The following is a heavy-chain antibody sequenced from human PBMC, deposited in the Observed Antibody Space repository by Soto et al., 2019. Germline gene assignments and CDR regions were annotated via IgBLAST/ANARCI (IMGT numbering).Heavy chain of an antibody. CDR1: GFHFDDYA. D-gene: IGHD1-1*01. J-gene: IGHJ4*02. CDR2: ISWNGAYI. CDR3: TRDIFRTITTIDY. Sequence: EVQLVESGGCLVQPGRSLRLSCAASGFHFDDYAMNLFRQAPGKGLEWVSGISWNGAYICYADSVKGRFTISRDNAKNSLTLQMNSLRPEDTALYYCTRDIFRTITTIDYWGQGTLVTVSS. V-gene: IGHV3-9*01.